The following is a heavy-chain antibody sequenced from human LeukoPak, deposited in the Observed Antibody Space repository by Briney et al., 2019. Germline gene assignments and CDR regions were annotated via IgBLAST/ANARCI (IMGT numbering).Heavy chain of an antibody. Sequence: GGCLRLSCAASGFTFSSYAMSWVRQAPGKGLEWVSAISGSGGSTYSADSVKGRFTISRDNSKNTLYLQMNSLRAEDTAVYYCAKVPYYYYYYMDVWGKGTTVTVSS. CDR2: ISGSGGST. V-gene: IGHV3-23*01. J-gene: IGHJ6*03. CDR3: AKVPYYYYYYMDV. CDR1: GFTFSSYA.